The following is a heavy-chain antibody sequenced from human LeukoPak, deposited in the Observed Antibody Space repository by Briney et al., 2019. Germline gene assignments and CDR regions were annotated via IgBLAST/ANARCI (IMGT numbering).Heavy chain of an antibody. CDR3: ARHASGSYYDDYYYYMDV. CDR1: GGSFSGYY. J-gene: IGHJ6*03. D-gene: IGHD1-26*01. CDR2: INHSGST. Sequence: PSETLSLTCAVYGGSFSGYYWSWIRQPPGKGLEWIGEINHSGSTNYDPPLKSRVTISVDTSKNQFSLKLSSVTAADTAVYYCARHASGSYYDDYYYYMDVWGKGTTVTVSS. V-gene: IGHV4-34*01.